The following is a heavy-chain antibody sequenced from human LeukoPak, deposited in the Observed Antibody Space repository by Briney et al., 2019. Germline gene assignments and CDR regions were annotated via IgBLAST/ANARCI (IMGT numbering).Heavy chain of an antibody. CDR3: AKRVPYGSSTVYFDI. CDR1: GFTFSGYA. D-gene: IGHD6-19*01. CDR2: ISDGGGDT. V-gene: IGHV3-23*01. Sequence: GGALRLSCAAPGFTFSGYAMSWVRQAPGKGLEWIAAISDGGGDTYYADSVRGRFTISRDNSKTALYLHMNSLRAEDMALYYCAKRVPYGSSTVYFDIWGLGTLVTVSS. J-gene: IGHJ4*02.